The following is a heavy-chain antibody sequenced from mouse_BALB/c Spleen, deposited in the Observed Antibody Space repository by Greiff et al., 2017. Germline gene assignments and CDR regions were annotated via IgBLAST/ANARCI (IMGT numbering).Heavy chain of an antibody. D-gene: IGHD2-4*01. CDR1: GFAFSSYD. Sequence: EVKVVESGGGLVKPGGSLKLSCAASGFAFSSYDMSWVRQTPEKRLEWVAYISSGGGSTYYPDTVKGRFTISRDNAKNTLYLQMSSLKSEDTAMYYCARNYDAPDYWGQGTTLTVSS. CDR3: ARNYDAPDY. V-gene: IGHV5-12-1*01. CDR2: ISSGGGST. J-gene: IGHJ2*01.